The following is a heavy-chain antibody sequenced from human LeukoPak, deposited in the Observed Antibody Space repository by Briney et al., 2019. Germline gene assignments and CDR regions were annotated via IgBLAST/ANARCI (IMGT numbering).Heavy chain of an antibody. D-gene: IGHD3-22*01. Sequence: SETLSLTCAVYGGSFRGYYWSWIRQPPGKGLEWIGEINHSGTTNYNPSLTSRVTISVDTSKNQFSLKLSSVTATDTAVYDCARWGDSSGYYLLDAFDIWGQGTMVTVSS. J-gene: IGHJ3*02. CDR1: GGSFRGYY. CDR3: ARWGDSSGYYLLDAFDI. V-gene: IGHV4-34*01. CDR2: INHSGTT.